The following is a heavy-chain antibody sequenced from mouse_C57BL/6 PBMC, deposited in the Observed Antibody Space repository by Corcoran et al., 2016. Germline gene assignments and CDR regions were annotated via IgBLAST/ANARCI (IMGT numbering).Heavy chain of an antibody. CDR2: IDPEDGDT. Sequence: EVQLQQSGAELVRPGASVKLSCTASGFNIKDYYMHWVKQRPEQGREWIGRIDPEDGDTEYAPKFQGKATMTADTSSNTAYLQLSSLTSEDTAVYYCTRGNPGYFDVWGTGTTVTVSS. D-gene: IGHD2-1*01. CDR1: GFNIKDYY. V-gene: IGHV14-1*01. CDR3: TRGNPGYFDV. J-gene: IGHJ1*03.